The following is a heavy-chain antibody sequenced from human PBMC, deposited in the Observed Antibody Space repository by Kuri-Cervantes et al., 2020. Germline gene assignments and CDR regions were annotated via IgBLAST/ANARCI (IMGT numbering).Heavy chain of an antibody. V-gene: IGHV5-51*01. J-gene: IGHJ6*02. CDR1: GYSVTSYW. Sequence: KVSCKGSGYSVTSYWIGWVRQMPGKGLEWMGIIYPGDSDARYSPSFQGQVTISADKSISTAYLQWSSLKASDTAVYYCARDYMADYYYYYGMDVWGQGTTVTVSS. CDR3: ARDYMADYYYYYGMDV. CDR2: IYPGDSDA. D-gene: IGHD3-16*01.